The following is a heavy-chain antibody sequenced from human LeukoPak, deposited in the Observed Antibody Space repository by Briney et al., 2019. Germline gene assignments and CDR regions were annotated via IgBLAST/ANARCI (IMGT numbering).Heavy chain of an antibody. Sequence: GGSPRLSCTASGFTFGDYAMSWVRQAPGKGLEWVGFIRSKAYGGTTEYAASVKGRFTISRDDSKSIAYLQMNSLKTEDTAVYYCTRLGIDSSGYFDYWGQGTLVTVSS. CDR1: GFTFGDYA. CDR3: TRLGIDSSGYFDY. J-gene: IGHJ4*02. D-gene: IGHD3-22*01. CDR2: IRSKAYGGTT. V-gene: IGHV3-49*04.